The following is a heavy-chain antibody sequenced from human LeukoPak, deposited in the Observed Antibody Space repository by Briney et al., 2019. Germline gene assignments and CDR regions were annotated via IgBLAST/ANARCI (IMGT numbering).Heavy chain of an antibody. CDR3: ASDRIQLWLHWFDP. V-gene: IGHV4-4*07. CDR1: GGSISSYY. J-gene: IGHJ5*02. D-gene: IGHD5-18*01. CDR2: IYGSGST. Sequence: SETLSLTCTVSGGSISSYYWGWIRQPAGKGLEGIGRIYGSGSTNYNPSLKSRVTMSVDTSKNQFSLKLSSVTAADTAVYYCASDRIQLWLHWFDPWGQGTLVTVSS.